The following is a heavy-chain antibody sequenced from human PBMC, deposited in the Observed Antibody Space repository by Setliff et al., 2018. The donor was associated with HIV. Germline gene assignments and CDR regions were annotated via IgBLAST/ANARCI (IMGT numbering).Heavy chain of an antibody. J-gene: IGHJ6*03. CDR1: GASISSSGSY. Sequence: PSETPSLTCTVSGASISSSGSYWGWIRQSPGKGLQWIGSIYYNGGPYYNPSLRSRLTLSVDTSKNQFSLRLSSVTAADTAIYYCARRQAATMGVYSYYFMDVWGKGTTVTVSS. V-gene: IGHV4-39*01. CDR2: IYYNGGP. D-gene: IGHD3-10*01. CDR3: ARRQAATMGVYSYYFMDV.